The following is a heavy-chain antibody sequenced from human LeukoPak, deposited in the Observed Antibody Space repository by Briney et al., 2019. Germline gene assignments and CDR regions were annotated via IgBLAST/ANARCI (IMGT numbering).Heavy chain of an antibody. Sequence: PGVSLRFSCAASGLTVSSHYMNWVRQAPWKGLEWVSVIYSGGGTYYADSVKGRFTISRDNSKNTLYLQMNSLRVEDTAVYYCARWRQGYNGNYESYFDLWGQGTLVTVSS. CDR3: ARWRQGYNGNYESYFDL. CDR2: IYSGGGT. CDR1: GLTVSSHY. D-gene: IGHD5-24*01. J-gene: IGHJ4*02. V-gene: IGHV3-53*01.